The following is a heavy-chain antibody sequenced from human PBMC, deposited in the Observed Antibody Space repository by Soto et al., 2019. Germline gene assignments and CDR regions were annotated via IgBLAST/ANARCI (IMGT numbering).Heavy chain of an antibody. J-gene: IGHJ4*02. V-gene: IGHV3-15*01. Sequence: EVQLVESGGDLVEPGGSLRLSCVTSGFMFSSAWMSWVRQAPGKGLEWVGRIKIKTVGGARDYASPVNARFSNSKDDSQRTPYRKTTSLRAEAPALYYCVEGWNDFWGQGNLVNVS. CDR1: GFMFSSAW. CDR2: IKIKTVGGAR. D-gene: IGHD1-1*01. CDR3: VEGWNDF.